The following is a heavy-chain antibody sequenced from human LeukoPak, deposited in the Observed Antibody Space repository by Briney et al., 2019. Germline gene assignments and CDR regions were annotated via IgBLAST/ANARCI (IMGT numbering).Heavy chain of an antibody. CDR2: TRSKANSYAT. CDR3: TRSRLYCSSTSCYADGEPDY. J-gene: IGHJ4*02. V-gene: IGHV3-73*01. D-gene: IGHD2-2*01. Sequence: PGGSLRLSCAASGFTFSGSAMHWVRQASGKGLEWVGRTRSKANSYATAYAASVKGRFTISRDDSKNTAYLQMNSLKTEDTAVYYCTRSRLYCSSTSCYADGEPDYWGQGTLVTVSS. CDR1: GFTFSGSA.